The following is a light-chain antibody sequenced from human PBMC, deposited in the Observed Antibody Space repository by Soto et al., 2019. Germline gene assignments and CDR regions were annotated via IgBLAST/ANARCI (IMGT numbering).Light chain of an antibody. Sequence: QSVLTQPPSVSAAPGQKVTISWSGSSSNIGNNFVSWYQHLPGAAPKHLIYDNNERPPGIPDRFSGSKSGTSATLGIAGLQTGDEADYYCGAWDSSLSAVVFGGGTKLTVL. CDR1: SSNIGNNF. CDR3: GAWDSSLSAVV. CDR2: DNN. J-gene: IGLJ2*01. V-gene: IGLV1-51*01.